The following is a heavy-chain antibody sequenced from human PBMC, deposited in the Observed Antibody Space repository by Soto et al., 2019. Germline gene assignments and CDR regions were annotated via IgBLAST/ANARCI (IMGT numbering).Heavy chain of an antibody. V-gene: IGHV4-59*08. CDR2: IYYSGST. CDR3: ARQASIGLEFDY. Sequence: QVQLQESGPGLVKPSETLSLTCTVSGGSISSYYWSWIRQPPGKGLEWIGYIYYSGSTNYNPSLKSRVTISVDTSKNQFSLKLSSVTAADTAVYYCARQASIGLEFDYWGQGTLVTVSS. CDR1: GGSISSYY. J-gene: IGHJ4*02. D-gene: IGHD5-12*01.